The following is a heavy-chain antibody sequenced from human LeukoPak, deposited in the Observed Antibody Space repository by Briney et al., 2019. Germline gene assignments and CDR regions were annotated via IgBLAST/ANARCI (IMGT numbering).Heavy chain of an antibody. CDR2: IYHSGST. V-gene: IGHV4-39*07. Sequence: SETLSLTCTVSGGSISSSSYYWGWIRQPPGKGLEWIGSIYHSGSTYYNPSLKSRVTISVDTSKNQFSLKLSSVTAADTAVYYCARAVRENYYYYGMDVWGQGTTVTVSS. J-gene: IGHJ6*02. CDR1: GGSISSSSYY. D-gene: IGHD3-10*01. CDR3: ARAVRENYYYYGMDV.